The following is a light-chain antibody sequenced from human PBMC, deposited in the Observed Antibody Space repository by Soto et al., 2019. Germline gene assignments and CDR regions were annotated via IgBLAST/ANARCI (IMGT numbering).Light chain of an antibody. CDR2: AES. V-gene: IGKV1-17*01. Sequence: DIQMTHSPSSLSASVGDRVSITCRASQGIRDDLAWYQQKPGRAPKRLIYAESTLQSGVPLRFRGSGSGKELTLTISTLKPEDIATYYSMQHASSQRTFGQGAKVDIX. CDR1: QGIRDD. J-gene: IGKJ1*01. CDR3: MQHASSQRT.